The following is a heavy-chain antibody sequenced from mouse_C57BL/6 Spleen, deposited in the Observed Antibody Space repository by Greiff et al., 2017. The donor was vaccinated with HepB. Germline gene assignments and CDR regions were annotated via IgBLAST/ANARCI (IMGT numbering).Heavy chain of an antibody. D-gene: IGHD2-5*01. CDR3: ARTAYYSNYGDLFYAMDY. Sequence: EVMLVESGGGLVKPGGSLKLSCAASGFTFSDYGMHWVRQAPEKGLEWVAYISSGSSTIYYADTVKGRFTISRDNAKNTLFLQMTSLRSEDTAMYYCARTAYYSNYGDLFYAMDYWGQGTSVTVSS. J-gene: IGHJ4*01. CDR2: ISSGSSTI. V-gene: IGHV5-17*01. CDR1: GFTFSDYG.